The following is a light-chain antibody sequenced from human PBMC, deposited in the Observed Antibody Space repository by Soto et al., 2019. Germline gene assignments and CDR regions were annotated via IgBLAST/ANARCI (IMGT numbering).Light chain of an antibody. J-gene: IGLJ1*01. CDR3: NSYSSSSTFV. V-gene: IGLV2-14*01. Sequence: QSALTQPASVSGSPGQSITISCTGTTSDVAGYNYVSWYQQHPGKAPKLMIYGVSNRPSGVSNRFSGSRSGNTASLTISALQSDDEAEYYCNSYSSSSTFVFGTGTKLTVL. CDR2: GVS. CDR1: TSDVAGYNY.